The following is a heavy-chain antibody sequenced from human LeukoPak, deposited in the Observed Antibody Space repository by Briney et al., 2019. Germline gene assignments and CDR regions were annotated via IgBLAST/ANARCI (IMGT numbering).Heavy chain of an antibody. Sequence: PGGSLRLSCAASGFMFNDYYMSWIRQAPGKGLEWVSYISSSGSIIYYADSVKGRFTISRDNAKNSLNLQMNSLRAEDTAVYYCARGLSVHSSSSLYYYYMDVWGKGTTVTVSS. D-gene: IGHD6-6*01. J-gene: IGHJ6*03. V-gene: IGHV3-11*01. CDR3: ARGLSVHSSSSLYYYYMDV. CDR1: GFMFNDYY. CDR2: ISSSGSII.